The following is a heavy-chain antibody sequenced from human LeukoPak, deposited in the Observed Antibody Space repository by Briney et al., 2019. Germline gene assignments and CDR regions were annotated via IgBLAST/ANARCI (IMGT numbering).Heavy chain of an antibody. CDR3: AKDSENGVADY. Sequence: GGSLRLPCAASGFTFRTYGMHWVRQPPGKGLEWVAVIWSDGSNEYYADSVKGRFTISRDNSKNTLYLQMNSLRAEDTAVYYCAKDSENGVADYWGQGTLVTVSS. V-gene: IGHV3-33*06. CDR2: IWSDGSNE. CDR1: GFTFRTYG. J-gene: IGHJ4*02. D-gene: IGHD1-1*01.